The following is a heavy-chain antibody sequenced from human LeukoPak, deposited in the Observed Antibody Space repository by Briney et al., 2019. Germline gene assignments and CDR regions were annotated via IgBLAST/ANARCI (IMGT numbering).Heavy chain of an antibody. D-gene: IGHD6-19*01. V-gene: IGHV3-30*02. CDR1: GFTFSSYG. J-gene: IGHJ6*02. CDR3: ARVREDSSGWYRSLNYYGMDV. Sequence: TGGSLRLSCAASGFTFSSYGMHWVRQAPGKGLEWVAFIRYDGSNKYYADSVKGRFTISRDNSKNTLYLQMNSLRAEDTAVYYCARVREDSSGWYRSLNYYGMDVWGQGTTVTVSS. CDR2: IRYDGSNK.